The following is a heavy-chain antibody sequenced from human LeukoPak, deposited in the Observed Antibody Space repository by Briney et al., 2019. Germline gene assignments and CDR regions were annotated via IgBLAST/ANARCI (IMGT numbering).Heavy chain of an antibody. V-gene: IGHV1-46*01. CDR2: INPSGGST. D-gene: IGHD3-22*01. CDR1: GYTFTSYY. J-gene: IGHJ6*03. CDR3: AREQPKNYYDSSGHYYYYYMDV. Sequence: EASVKVSCKVSGYTFTSYYMHWVRQAPGQGLEWMGIINPSGGSTSYAQKFQGRVTMTRDMSTSTVYMELSSLRSEDTAVYYCAREQPKNYYDSSGHYYYYYMDVWGKGTTVTVSS.